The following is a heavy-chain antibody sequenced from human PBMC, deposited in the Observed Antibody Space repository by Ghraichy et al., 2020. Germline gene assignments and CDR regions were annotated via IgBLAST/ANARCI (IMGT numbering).Heavy chain of an antibody. CDR1: GYTFTSYG. J-gene: IGHJ4*02. V-gene: IGHV1-18*01. CDR3: ARDLPQLDIVVVPAAINSGVDY. CDR2: ISAYNGNT. D-gene: IGHD2-2*03. Sequence: ASVKVSCKASGYTFTSYGISWVRQAPGQGLEWMGWISAYNGNTNYAQKLQGRVTMTTDTSTSTAYMELRSLRSDDTAVYYCARDLPQLDIVVVPAAINSGVDYWGQGTLVTVSS.